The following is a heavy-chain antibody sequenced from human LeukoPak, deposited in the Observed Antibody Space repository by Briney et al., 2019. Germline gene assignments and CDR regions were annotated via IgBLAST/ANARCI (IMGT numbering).Heavy chain of an antibody. CDR3: AREYSYGTQDYFDY. V-gene: IGHV3-23*01. Sequence: GGSLRLSCAGSGFTFNHFGMTWVRQAPGKGLEWVSAITGSGTKTYYADSVEGRFTISRDNSRSTVDLQMNGLRVEDTAVYYCAREYSYGTQDYFDYWGQGILVTVSS. CDR2: ITGSGTKT. D-gene: IGHD5-18*01. CDR1: GFTFNHFG. J-gene: IGHJ4*02.